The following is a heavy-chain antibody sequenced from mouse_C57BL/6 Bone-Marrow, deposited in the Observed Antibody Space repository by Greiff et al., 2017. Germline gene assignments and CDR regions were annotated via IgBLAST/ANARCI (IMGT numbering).Heavy chain of an antibody. D-gene: IGHD1-1*01. V-gene: IGHV5-9-1*02. CDR2: ISSGGDYI. CDR1: GFTFSSYA. Sequence: EVKLMESGAGLVKPGGSLKLSCAASGFTFSSYAMSWVRQTPEKRLEWVAYISSGGDYIYYADTVKGRFTISRDNARNTLYLQMSSLKSEDTAMYYYTREDHYSDLYFDYWGQGTTRTVSS. J-gene: IGHJ2*01. CDR3: TREDHYSDLYFDY.